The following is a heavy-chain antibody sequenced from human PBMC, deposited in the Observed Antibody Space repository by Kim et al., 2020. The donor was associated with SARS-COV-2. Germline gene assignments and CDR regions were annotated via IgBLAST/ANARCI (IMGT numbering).Heavy chain of an antibody. J-gene: IGHJ4*02. V-gene: IGHV3-48*02. CDR3: ARDFGYCGGDCYPSGLGY. Sequence: GGSLRLSCAASGFTFSSYSMNWVRQAPGKGLEWVSYISSSSSTIYYADSVKGRFTISRDNAKNSLYLQMNSLRDEDTAVYYCARDFGYCGGDCYPSGLGYWGQGTLVTVSS. D-gene: IGHD2-21*02. CDR2: ISSSSSTI. CDR1: GFTFSSYS.